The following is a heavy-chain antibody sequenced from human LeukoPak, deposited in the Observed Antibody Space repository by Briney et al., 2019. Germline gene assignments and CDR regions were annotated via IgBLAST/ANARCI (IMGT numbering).Heavy chain of an antibody. CDR3: AKDRGVIVPAGMAT. V-gene: IGHV3-23*01. CDR2: ISGSGGST. CDR1: GFTFNNYA. D-gene: IGHD2-2*01. Sequence: GGSLRLPCAASGFTFNNYAMSWVRQAPGKGLEWVSVISGSGGSTYYADSVKGRFTISRDNSKNTLYLQMNSLRAEETAVYYCAKDRGVIVPAGMATWGQGTLVTVSS. J-gene: IGHJ5*02.